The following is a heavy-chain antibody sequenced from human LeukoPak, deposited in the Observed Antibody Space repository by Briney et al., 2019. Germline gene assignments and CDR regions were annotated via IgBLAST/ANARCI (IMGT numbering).Heavy chain of an antibody. CDR3: AKAGAFHYYGMDV. Sequence: GGSLRLSCAASGFTFSSYAMSWVRQAPGKGLEWVPTISGSGGKTYYADSVKGRFTISRDNSKITLYLQMNSLRAEDTAVYYCAKAGAFHYYGMDVWGQGTTVTVSS. CDR2: ISGSGGKT. CDR1: GFTFSSYA. J-gene: IGHJ6*02. V-gene: IGHV3-23*01. D-gene: IGHD1-26*01.